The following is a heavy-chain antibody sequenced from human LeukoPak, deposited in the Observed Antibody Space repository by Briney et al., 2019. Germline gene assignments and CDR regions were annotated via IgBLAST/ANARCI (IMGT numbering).Heavy chain of an antibody. V-gene: IGHV1-2*02. CDR2: INPNSGGT. D-gene: IGHD3-22*01. J-gene: IGHJ4*02. CDR3: AQCPVYYYDSSGYYPY. Sequence: GASVKVSCKASGYTFTGYYMHWVRQAPGQGLEWMGWINPNSGGTNYAQKFQGRVTITADESTSTAYMELSSLRSEDTAVYYCAQCPVYYYDSSGYYPYWGQGTLVTVSS. CDR1: GYTFTGYY.